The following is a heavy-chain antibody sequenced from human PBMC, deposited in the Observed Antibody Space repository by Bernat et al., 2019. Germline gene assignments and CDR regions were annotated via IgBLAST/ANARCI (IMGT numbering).Heavy chain of an antibody. J-gene: IGHJ6*03. CDR3: ARAGSETTNYYYYYYMDV. V-gene: IGHV1-69*01. D-gene: IGHD1-7*01. CDR1: GGTFSSYA. CDR2: IIPIFGTA. Sequence: QVQLVQSGAEVKKPGSSVKVSCKASGGTFSSYAISWVRQAPGQGLEWRGGIIPIFGTANYAQKLQGRVTITADESTSTAYMELSSLRSEDTAGYYCARAGSETTNYYYYYYMDVWGKGTTVTVSS.